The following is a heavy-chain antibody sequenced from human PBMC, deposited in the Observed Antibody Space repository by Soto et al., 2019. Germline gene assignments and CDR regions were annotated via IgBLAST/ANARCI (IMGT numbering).Heavy chain of an antibody. J-gene: IGHJ6*02. Sequence: QGQLVESGGGVVQPGRSLRLSCAASGFTFSSYSIHWVRQAPGKGLEWVALISYDGSNKYYPDSVKGRFTISRDDSKNMLFLQMNSLRPEDTAVYYWARDSTPTTIFGVVTTYGMDVWGQGTTVTVAS. CDR2: ISYDGSNK. CDR3: ARDSTPTTIFGVVTTYGMDV. V-gene: IGHV3-30-3*01. D-gene: IGHD3-3*01. CDR1: GFTFSSYS.